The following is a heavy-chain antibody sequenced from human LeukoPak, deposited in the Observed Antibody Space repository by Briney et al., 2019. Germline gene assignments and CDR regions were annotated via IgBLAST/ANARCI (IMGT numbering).Heavy chain of an antibody. CDR1: RFTFSSYV. J-gene: IGHJ4*02. Sequence: GGSLRLSCAASRFTFSSYVTSWVRQAPGKGLEWVSAVSGSGASTYYADSVKGRFTISRDFSKNTVFLHMNSLRAEDTAMYYCARGDDSGYYGYFDYWGQGALVTVSS. CDR3: ARGDDSGYYGYFDY. D-gene: IGHD3-22*01. V-gene: IGHV3-23*01. CDR2: VSGSGAST.